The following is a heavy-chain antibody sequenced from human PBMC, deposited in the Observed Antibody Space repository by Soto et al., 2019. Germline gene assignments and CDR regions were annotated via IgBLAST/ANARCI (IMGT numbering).Heavy chain of an antibody. J-gene: IGHJ4*02. D-gene: IGHD6-19*01. CDR1: GYTFTSYA. V-gene: IGHV1-3*01. CDR2: INAGNGNT. CDR3: AREAIEVDGIDY. Sequence: ASVKVSCKASGYTFTSYAMHWVRQAPGQRPEWMGWINAGNGNTKYSQKFQGRVTITRDTSASTAYMELSSLRSEDTAVYYCAREAIEVDGIDYWGQATLVTVSS.